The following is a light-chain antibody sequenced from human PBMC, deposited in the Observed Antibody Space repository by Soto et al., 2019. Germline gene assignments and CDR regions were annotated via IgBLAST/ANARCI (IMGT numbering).Light chain of an antibody. V-gene: IGLV3-1*01. J-gene: IGLJ2*01. CDR1: KLGDKY. CDR3: QAWDSSTDVV. CDR2: QDS. Sequence: SYELTQPPSVSVSPGQTASITCSGDKLGDKYACWYQQKPGQSPVLVIYQDSKRPSGIPERVSGSNSGNTATLTISGTQAMDEADYYCQAWDSSTDVVFGGGTKVTVL.